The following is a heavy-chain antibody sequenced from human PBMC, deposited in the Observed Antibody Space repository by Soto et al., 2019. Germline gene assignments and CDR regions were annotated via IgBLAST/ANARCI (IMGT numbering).Heavy chain of an antibody. V-gene: IGHV3-13*04. CDR1: GFTYSSYD. CDR3: AKDMAPDIAAAGKVFDY. J-gene: IGHJ4*02. CDR2: IGTAGDT. D-gene: IGHD6-13*01. Sequence: GGSLRLSCAASGFTYSSYDRHWVRQATGKGMEWVAAIGTAGDTYYPGSVKGRFTISRDNAKNSLYLQMNSLRAEDTALYYCAKDMAPDIAAAGKVFDYWGQGTLVTVSS.